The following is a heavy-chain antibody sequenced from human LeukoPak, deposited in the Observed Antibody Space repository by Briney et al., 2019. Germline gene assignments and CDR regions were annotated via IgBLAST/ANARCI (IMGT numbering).Heavy chain of an antibody. D-gene: IGHD3-22*01. V-gene: IGHV1-2*02. Sequence: GASVKVSCKASGYTFTSYGISWVRQAPGQGLEWMGWINPNSGGTNYAQKFQGRVTMTRDTSISTAYMELSRLRSDDTAVYYCARPLSLYDSSGYYFDYWGQGTLVTVSS. CDR2: INPNSGGT. CDR3: ARPLSLYDSSGYYFDY. CDR1: GYTFTSYG. J-gene: IGHJ4*02.